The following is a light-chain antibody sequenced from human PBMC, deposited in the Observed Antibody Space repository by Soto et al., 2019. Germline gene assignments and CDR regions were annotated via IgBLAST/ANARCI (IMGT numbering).Light chain of an antibody. CDR1: QAITNY. V-gene: IGKV1-33*01. J-gene: IGKJ4*01. Sequence: EIVLTQSPSSLSASPGERVTISCRASQAITNYLDWYQQKPGKAPRLLIYEASNWAAGVPPRFSGSGSGTAFTLTISSLQPEDYLAYYCQQSYNVPPLTFGQGTKLEIK. CDR2: EAS. CDR3: QQSYNVPPLT.